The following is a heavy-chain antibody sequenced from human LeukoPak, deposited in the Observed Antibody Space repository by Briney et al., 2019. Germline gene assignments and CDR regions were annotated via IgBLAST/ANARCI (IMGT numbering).Heavy chain of an antibody. CDR1: GFSFSSYS. D-gene: IGHD3-10*01. Sequence: GGSLRLSCAASGFSFSSYSMAWVRQAPGKGLEWVSSISSSSTYIYYADSVKGRFTISRDNAENSLYLQMNSLRAEDTAVYYCARDRYYGSGSSDAFDIWGRGTTVTVSS. V-gene: IGHV3-21*01. J-gene: IGHJ3*02. CDR2: ISSSSTYI. CDR3: ARDRYYGSGSSDAFDI.